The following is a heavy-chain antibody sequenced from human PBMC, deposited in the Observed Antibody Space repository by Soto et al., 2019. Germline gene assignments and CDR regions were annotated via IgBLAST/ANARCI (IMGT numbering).Heavy chain of an antibody. Sequence: QSLKISCKASGYGFTTDWVAWARQMPEKDPEWMGILYPDNSDVRYSPSFQGQVTISADKSINTAYLQWKSLKASDTAMYYCGRRGAGGGSGPCDCWGQGPRVTVSS. CDR2: LYPDNSDV. D-gene: IGHD2-15*01. CDR3: GRRGAGGGSGPCDC. V-gene: IGHV5-51*01. CDR1: GYGFTTDW. J-gene: IGHJ4*02.